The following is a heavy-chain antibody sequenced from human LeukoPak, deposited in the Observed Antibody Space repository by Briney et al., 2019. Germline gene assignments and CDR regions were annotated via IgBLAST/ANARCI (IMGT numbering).Heavy chain of an antibody. CDR3: AKDGGPGRYDY. CDR1: GFTFSSYL. CDR2: ISYDGSNK. V-gene: IGHV3-30*18. D-gene: IGHD3-16*01. Sequence: PGGSLRLSCAASGFTFSSYLMNWVRQAPGKGLEWVAVISYDGSNKYYADSVKGRFTISRDNSKNTLYLQMNSLRAEDTAVYYCAKDGGPGRYDYWGQGTLVTVSS. J-gene: IGHJ4*02.